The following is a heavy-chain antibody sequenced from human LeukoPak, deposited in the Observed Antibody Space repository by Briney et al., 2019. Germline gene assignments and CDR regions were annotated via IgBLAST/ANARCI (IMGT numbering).Heavy chain of an antibody. D-gene: IGHD4-17*01. CDR3: ARGQGHGDIDY. V-gene: IGHV3-23*01. J-gene: IGHJ4*02. Sequence: GRSLRLSCTTSGFSFSSYVMSWVRQAPGKGLEWVSGVRSSGDETYYADSVKGRFTIARDNSKDTLYLQMNSLRAEDTAVYYCARGQGHGDIDYWGQGTLVTVSS. CDR1: GFSFSSYV. CDR2: VRSSGDET.